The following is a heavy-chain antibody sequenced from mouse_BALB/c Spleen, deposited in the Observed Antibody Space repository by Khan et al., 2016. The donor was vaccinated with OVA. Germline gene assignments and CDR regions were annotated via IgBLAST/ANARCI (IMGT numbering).Heavy chain of an antibody. CDR1: GYSITSGYS. D-gene: IGHD1-1*01. Sequence: VQLKESGPDLVKPSQSLSLTCTVTGYSITSGYSWHWIRQFPGNILDWMGTLHYSGSTTYNPSLQSRISLTRDTSKNQFFLQLNSVTTEDTATYYCASSGTTVVAYWYFDVWGAGTTVTVSS. CDR3: ASSGTTVVAYWYFDV. V-gene: IGHV3-1*02. CDR2: LHYSGST. J-gene: IGHJ1*01.